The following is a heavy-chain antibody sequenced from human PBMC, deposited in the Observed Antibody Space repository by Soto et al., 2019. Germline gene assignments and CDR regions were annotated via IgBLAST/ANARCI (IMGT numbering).Heavy chain of an antibody. CDR3: ARRPDAFDI. CDR1: GSTFTDFT. J-gene: IGHJ3*02. CDR2: ISGDGLST. V-gene: IGHV3-23*01. Sequence: GGSLRLSCAGSGSTFTDFTMTWVRQAPGKGLEWVSAISGDGLSTYYAGSVKGRFTISRDNSKTTLYLQMNSLRAENTAVYYCARRPDAFDIWGRGTMVTVSS.